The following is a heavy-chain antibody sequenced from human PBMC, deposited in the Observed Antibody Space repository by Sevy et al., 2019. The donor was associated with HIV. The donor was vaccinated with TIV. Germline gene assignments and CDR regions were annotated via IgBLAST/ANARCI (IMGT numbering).Heavy chain of an antibody. CDR2: IYPGDSDT. CDR1: GYSFTSYW. V-gene: IGHV5-51*01. CDR3: ARRAAAGTIGWFDP. D-gene: IGHD6-13*01. J-gene: IGHJ5*02. Sequence: GESLKISCKGSGYSFTSYWIGWVRQMPGKGLERLGIIYPGDSDTRYSPSFQGQVTISADKSISTAYLQGSRLKASDTAMYYCARRAAAGTIGWFDPWGQGTLVTVSS.